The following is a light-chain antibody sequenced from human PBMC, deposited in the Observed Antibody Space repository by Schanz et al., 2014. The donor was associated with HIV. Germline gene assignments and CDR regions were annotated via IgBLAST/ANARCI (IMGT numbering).Light chain of an antibody. J-gene: IGLJ1*01. CDR3: CSYTTPSTYV. Sequence: QSALTQPASVSGSPGQSITISCTGTSSDVGADNSVSWYQQHPGRAPRLLVYDVTYRPSGVSNRFSGSKSGNTASLTISGLQAEDEADYYCCSYTTPSTYVFGAGTNLTVL. V-gene: IGLV2-14*03. CDR2: DVT. CDR1: SSDVGADNS.